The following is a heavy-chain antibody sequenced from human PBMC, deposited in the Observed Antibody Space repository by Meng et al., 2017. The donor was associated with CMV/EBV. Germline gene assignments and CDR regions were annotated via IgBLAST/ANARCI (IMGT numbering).Heavy chain of an antibody. CDR1: GDSVSSYSAA. CDR3: ARETTGSAYGDYDDAFDI. J-gene: IGHJ3*02. Sequence: SCAISGDSVSSYSAAWNWISPAPSRGLEWLGRTYYSSTWYTDYAVYVKSRITIKPDTSKNQHSLQLNSVTTADTAVYYRARETTGSAYGDYDDAFDIWGQGTMVTVSS. CDR2: TYYSSTWYT. D-gene: IGHD4-17*01. V-gene: IGHV6-1*01.